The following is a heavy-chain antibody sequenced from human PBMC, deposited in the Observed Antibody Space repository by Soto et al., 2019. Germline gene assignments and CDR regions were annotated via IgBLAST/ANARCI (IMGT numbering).Heavy chain of an antibody. V-gene: IGHV3-64*01. CDR2: ISSNGGST. D-gene: IGHD2-8*01. J-gene: IGHJ3*02. Sequence: VQLVESGGGLVQPGGSLRLSCAASGFTFSSYAMHWVRQAPGKGLEYVSAISSNGGSTYYANSVKGRFTISRDNSKNTLYLQMVSLRAEDMAVYYCARMSPRVGYCTNGLCYSGAFDIWGQGTMVTVSS. CDR3: ARMSPRVGYCTNGLCYSGAFDI. CDR1: GFTFSSYA.